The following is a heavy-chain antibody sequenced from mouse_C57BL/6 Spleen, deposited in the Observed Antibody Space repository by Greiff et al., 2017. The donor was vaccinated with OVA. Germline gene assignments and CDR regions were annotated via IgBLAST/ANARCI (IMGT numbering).Heavy chain of an antibody. J-gene: IGHJ2*01. Sequence: VQLQQPGAELVMPGASVKLSCKASGYTFTSYWMHWVKQRPGQGLEWIGEIDPSDSYTNYNQKFKGKSTLTVDKSSSTAYMQLSSLTSEDSAVYYCARQDYGNYDYFDYWGQGTTLTVSS. V-gene: IGHV1-69*01. CDR2: IDPSDSYT. CDR3: ARQDYGNYDYFDY. CDR1: GYTFTSYW. D-gene: IGHD2-1*01.